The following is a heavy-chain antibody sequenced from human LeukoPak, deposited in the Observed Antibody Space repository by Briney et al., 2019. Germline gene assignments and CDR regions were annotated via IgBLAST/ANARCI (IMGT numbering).Heavy chain of an antibody. V-gene: IGHV4-59*08. J-gene: IGHJ4*02. CDR3: ARHPDYGGNFDS. CDR2: ISYSGST. Sequence: SETLSLTCTVSGVSVTSYYWSWIRQPPGKGLEWIGYISYSGSTNYNPSLKSRATISVDTSKNQFSLKLSSVTAADTAVYYCARHPDYGGNFDSWGQGTLVTVSS. CDR1: GVSVTSYY. D-gene: IGHD4-23*01.